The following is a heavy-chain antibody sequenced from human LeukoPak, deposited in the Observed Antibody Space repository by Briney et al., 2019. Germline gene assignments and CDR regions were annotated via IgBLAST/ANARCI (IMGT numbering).Heavy chain of an antibody. J-gene: IGHJ4*02. D-gene: IGHD1-26*01. CDR1: GFTFSSYE. Sequence: GGPLRLSCAASGFTFSSYEMNWVRQAPGKGLEWVSYISSSGSTIYYADSVKGRFTISRGNAKNSLYLQMNSLRAEDTAVYYCARVEWIVGFDYWGQGTLVTVSS. CDR2: ISSSGSTI. CDR3: ARVEWIVGFDY. V-gene: IGHV3-48*03.